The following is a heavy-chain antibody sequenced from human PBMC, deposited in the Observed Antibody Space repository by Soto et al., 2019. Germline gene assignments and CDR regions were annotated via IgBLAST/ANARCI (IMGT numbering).Heavy chain of an antibody. D-gene: IGHD2-15*01. CDR3: ARLGIVVVAATRGYYYYMDV. CDR2: VYYSGST. J-gene: IGHJ6*03. CDR1: GDYVNSNSVY. Sequence: PSETLSLTCTVSGDYVNSNSVYWGWDRQPPGRRLEFIGNVYYSGSTNYNPSLKSRVTISVDTSKNQFSLKLSSVTAADTAVYYCARLGIVVVAATRGYYYYMDVWGKGTTVTVSS. V-gene: IGHV4-61*05.